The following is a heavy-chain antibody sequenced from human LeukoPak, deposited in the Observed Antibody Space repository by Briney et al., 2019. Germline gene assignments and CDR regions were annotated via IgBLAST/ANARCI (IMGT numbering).Heavy chain of an antibody. V-gene: IGHV1-69*06. J-gene: IGHJ5*02. CDR1: GYTFTSYG. Sequence: GASVKVSCKASGYTFTSYGISWVRQAPGQGLEWMGGIIPIFGTANYAQKFQGRVTITADKSTSTAYMELSSLRSEDTAVYYCARENKIRYNWNDSRFDPWGQGTLVTVSS. D-gene: IGHD1-1*01. CDR2: IIPIFGTA. CDR3: ARENKIRYNWNDSRFDP.